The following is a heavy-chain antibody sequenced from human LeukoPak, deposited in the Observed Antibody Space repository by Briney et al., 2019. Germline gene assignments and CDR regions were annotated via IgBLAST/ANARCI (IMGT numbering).Heavy chain of an antibody. D-gene: IGHD5-18*01. CDR1: GFTFDDYA. CDR3: AKDMAPDTAMVTSFDY. V-gene: IGHV3-43*02. J-gene: IGHJ4*02. CDR2: ISGDGGST. Sequence: GGSLRLSCAASGFTFDDYAMHWVRHAPGKGLEWVSLISGDGGSTYYADSVKGRFTISRDNSKNSLYLQMNSLRTEDTALYYCAKDMAPDTAMVTSFDYWGQGTLVTVSS.